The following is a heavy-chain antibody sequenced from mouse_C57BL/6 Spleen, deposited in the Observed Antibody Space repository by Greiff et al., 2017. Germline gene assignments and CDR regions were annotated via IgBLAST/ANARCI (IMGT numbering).Heavy chain of an antibody. J-gene: IGHJ2*01. CDR3: ARFGVTTVHFDD. V-gene: IGHV1-72*01. Sequence: QVQLQQPGAELVQPGASVKMSCKASGYTFTSYWLHWVKPRPGRGLEWIGRIDPNSGGIKYNEKFKSKATLTVDKHSSTAYMQLSSLASEDYAVYYFARFGVTTVHFDDWGQGTTLTVSS. D-gene: IGHD1-1*01. CDR2: IDPNSGGI. CDR1: GYTFTSYW.